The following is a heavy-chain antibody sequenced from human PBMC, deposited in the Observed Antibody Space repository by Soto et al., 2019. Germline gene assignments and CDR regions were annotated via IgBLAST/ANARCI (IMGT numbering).Heavy chain of an antibody. J-gene: IGHJ6*02. CDR2: IRSKAYGGTT. Sequence: PGGSLRLSCTASGFTFGDYAMSWFRQAPGKGLEWVGFIRSKAYGGTTEYAASVKGRFTISRDDSKSIAYLQMNSLKTEDTAVYYCTRDYSSPQGTYYHYGMDVWGQGTTVTVSS. D-gene: IGHD6-13*01. CDR3: TRDYSSPQGTYYHYGMDV. V-gene: IGHV3-49*03. CDR1: GFTFGDYA.